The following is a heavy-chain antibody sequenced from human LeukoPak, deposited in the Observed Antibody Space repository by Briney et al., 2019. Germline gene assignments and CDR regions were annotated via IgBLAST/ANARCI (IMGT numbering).Heavy chain of an antibody. D-gene: IGHD1-26*01. CDR3: AKDRRGSSAWFDP. V-gene: IGHV3-30*02. CDR2: IRYGGSNK. Sequence: PGGSLRPSCAASGFTFSSYGMHWVRQAPGKGLEWVAFIRYGGSNKDYADSVKGRFTISRDNSKNTLYLQMNSLRAEDTAVYYCAKDRRGSSAWFDPWGQGTLVTVSS. J-gene: IGHJ5*02. CDR1: GFTFSSYG.